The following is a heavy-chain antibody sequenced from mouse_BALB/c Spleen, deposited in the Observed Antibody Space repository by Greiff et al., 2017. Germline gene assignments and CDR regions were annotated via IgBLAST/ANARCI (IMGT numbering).Heavy chain of an antibody. CDR3: ARRGYGNYFAWFAY. V-gene: IGHV3-8*02. CDR2: ISYSGST. J-gene: IGHJ3*01. D-gene: IGHD2-10*02. Sequence: EVMLVESGPSLVKPSQTLSLTCSVTGDSITSGYWNWIRKFPGNKLEYMGYISYSGSTYYNPSLKSRISITRDTSKNQYYLQLNSVTTEDTATYYCARRGYGNYFAWFAYWGQGTLVTVSA. CDR1: GDSITSGY.